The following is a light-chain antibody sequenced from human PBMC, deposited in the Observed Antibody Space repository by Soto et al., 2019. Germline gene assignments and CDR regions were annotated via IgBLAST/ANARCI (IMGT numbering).Light chain of an antibody. CDR1: SSDVGGYTY. J-gene: IGLJ3*02. CDR3: SSFTSINTWV. Sequence: QSVLTQPASVSGSPGQSITISCTGTSSDVGGYTYVSWYQQHPGKAPKLKIYEVSNRPSGVSDRFSGSKSGNTASLTISGLQAEDEADYYCSSFTSINTWVFGGGTKLTVL. CDR2: EVS. V-gene: IGLV2-14*01.